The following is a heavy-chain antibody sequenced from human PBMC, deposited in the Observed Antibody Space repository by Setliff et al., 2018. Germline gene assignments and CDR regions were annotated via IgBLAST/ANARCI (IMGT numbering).Heavy chain of an antibody. Sequence: ASVKVSCKTSGFAFRGYFIHWVRQAPGQGLEWMGWINPETGDTNYAQKLQGRVTMTRDTSVGTAYMELTSLGSDDTAVYYCARVAWGLEYFQYWGQGTLVTVSS. D-gene: IGHD7-27*01. V-gene: IGHV1-2*02. J-gene: IGHJ1*01. CDR1: GFAFRGYF. CDR3: ARVAWGLEYFQY. CDR2: INPETGDT.